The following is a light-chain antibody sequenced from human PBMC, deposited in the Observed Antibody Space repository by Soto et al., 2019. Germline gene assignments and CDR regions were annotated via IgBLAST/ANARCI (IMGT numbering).Light chain of an antibody. J-gene: IGKJ4*02. CDR3: QQYKNWPRT. CDR1: QSVSSY. V-gene: IGKV3-15*01. Sequence: EIVLTQSPATLSLSPGERATLSCRASQSVSSYLAWYQQKRGQAPRLLIYGASTRATDMPGRFSGSGSGTEFTLTISSLQSEDFAVYYCQQYKNWPRTFGRGTKVDI. CDR2: GAS.